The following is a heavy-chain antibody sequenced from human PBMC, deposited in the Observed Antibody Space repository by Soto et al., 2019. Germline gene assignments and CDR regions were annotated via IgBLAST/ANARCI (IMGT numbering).Heavy chain of an antibody. CDR3: AGDYYYGSGTYYNAWFDP. CDR1: GGSVSSDNYY. J-gene: IGHJ5*02. Sequence: SETLSLTCTVSGGSVSSDNYYLSWIRQPPGKGLEWIGYIYYSGSTNYNPSLKSRVTISKDTSNNQFSLKLSSVTAADTAVYYCAGDYYYGSGTYYNAWFDPWGQGTLVTVSS. D-gene: IGHD3-10*01. V-gene: IGHV4-61*01. CDR2: IYYSGST.